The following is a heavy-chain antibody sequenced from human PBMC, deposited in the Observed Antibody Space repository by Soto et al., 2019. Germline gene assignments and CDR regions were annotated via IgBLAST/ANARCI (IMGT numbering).Heavy chain of an antibody. CDR2: ISWNSGSI. CDR3: AKDGDSSGDYYYGMDV. V-gene: IGHV3-9*01. CDR1: GFTFDDYA. Sequence: EVQLVESGGGLVQPGRSLRLSCAASGFTFDDYAMHWVRQAPGKGLEWVSGISWNSGSIGYADSVKGRFTISRDNAKNSLYLQMNSLRAEDTALYYCAKDGDSSGDYYYGMDVWGQGTTVTVSS. D-gene: IGHD3-22*01. J-gene: IGHJ6*02.